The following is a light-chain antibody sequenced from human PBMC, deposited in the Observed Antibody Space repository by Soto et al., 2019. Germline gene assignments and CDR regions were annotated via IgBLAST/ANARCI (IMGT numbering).Light chain of an antibody. CDR3: QQYSTLWA. V-gene: IGKV3-20*01. CDR1: QTVSSSY. J-gene: IGKJ1*01. Sequence: EIVLTQSPGTLSLSPGERATLSCGASQTVSSSYLAWYQQKPGQAPRLLIYGASSRATGIPDRFSGSGSGTDFTLTISRLQPEDVATYYCQQYSTLWAFGQGTKVDI. CDR2: GAS.